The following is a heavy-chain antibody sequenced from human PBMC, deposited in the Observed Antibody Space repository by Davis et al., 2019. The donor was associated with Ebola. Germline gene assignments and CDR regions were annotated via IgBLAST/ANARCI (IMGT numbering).Heavy chain of an antibody. CDR1: GFTFDDYA. CDR2: INWNGGST. Sequence: GESLKISCAASGFTFDDYAMTWVRQAPGKGLEWVSGINWNGGSTGYADSVKGRFTISRDNAKNSLYLQINSLRADDTAVYYCARDRAYWAFDYWGRGTQVTVTS. J-gene: IGHJ4*02. CDR3: ARDRAYWAFDY. V-gene: IGHV3-20*04. D-gene: IGHD2-21*01.